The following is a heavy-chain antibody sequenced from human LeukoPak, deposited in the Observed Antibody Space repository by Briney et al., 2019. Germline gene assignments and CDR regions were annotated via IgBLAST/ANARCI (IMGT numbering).Heavy chain of an antibody. Sequence: GGSLRLSCAASGFTFSSYGMHWVRQAPGKGLEWVAVISYDGSNKYYADSVKGRFTISRDNSKNTLYLQMNSLRAEDTAVYYCAKGKYQLLFADYFDYWGQETLVTVSS. CDR1: GFTFSSYG. V-gene: IGHV3-30*18. CDR3: AKGKYQLLFADYFDY. J-gene: IGHJ4*02. CDR2: ISYDGSNK. D-gene: IGHD2-2*01.